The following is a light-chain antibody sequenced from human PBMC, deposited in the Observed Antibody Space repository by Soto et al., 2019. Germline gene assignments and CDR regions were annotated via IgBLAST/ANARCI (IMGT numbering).Light chain of an antibody. CDR2: DVT. Sequence: QSALTQPRSVSGSPGQSVTISCTGTSSDVGGYNYVSWYQQHPGKAPKLMIYDVTKRPSGVPDRFSGSKSGNTASLTISGLQAEDEADYYCCSYAGIYHLLFGGGTKLTVL. CDR1: SSDVGGYNY. CDR3: CSYAGIYHLL. J-gene: IGLJ2*01. V-gene: IGLV2-11*01.